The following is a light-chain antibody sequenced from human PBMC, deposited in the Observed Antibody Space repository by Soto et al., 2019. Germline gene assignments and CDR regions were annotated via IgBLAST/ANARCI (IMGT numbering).Light chain of an antibody. CDR2: CAS. Sequence: EIVMTQSPATLSVSPGERATLSCRASQSVSSNFAWYQQQPGQAPRRLIYCASTRATGIPARFSGSGSGTEFTLTISSLQSEDFAVYYCQQYNNWPPLTFGGGTKVEIK. J-gene: IGKJ4*01. V-gene: IGKV3-15*01. CDR1: QSVSSN. CDR3: QQYNNWPPLT.